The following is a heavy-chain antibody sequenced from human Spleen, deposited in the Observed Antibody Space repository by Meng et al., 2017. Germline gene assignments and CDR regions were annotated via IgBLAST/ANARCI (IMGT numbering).Heavy chain of an antibody. Sequence: GESLKISCAASGFSFSSYAMHWVRQAPGKGLEWVAVISYDGSKTDYADSVKGRLTISKDNSKNTLYLELNSLRAEDTAVYYCARDRHDILEITSYFDYWGQGTLVTVSS. V-gene: IGHV3-30*07. CDR2: ISYDGSKT. CDR1: GFSFSSYA. CDR3: ARDRHDILEITSYFDY. J-gene: IGHJ4*02. D-gene: IGHD3-9*01.